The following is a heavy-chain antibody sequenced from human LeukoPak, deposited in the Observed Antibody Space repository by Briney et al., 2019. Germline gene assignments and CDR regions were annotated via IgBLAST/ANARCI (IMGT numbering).Heavy chain of an antibody. Sequence: SETLSLTCTVSGGSISSSSYYWGWIRQPPGKGLEWIGSIYYSGSTYYNPSLKSRVTISVDTSKNQFSLKLSSVTAADTAVYYCARLDTAAGKHYFDYWGQGTLVTASS. CDR2: IYYSGST. J-gene: IGHJ4*02. D-gene: IGHD2-2*02. CDR3: ARLDTAAGKHYFDY. CDR1: GGSISSSSYY. V-gene: IGHV4-39*01.